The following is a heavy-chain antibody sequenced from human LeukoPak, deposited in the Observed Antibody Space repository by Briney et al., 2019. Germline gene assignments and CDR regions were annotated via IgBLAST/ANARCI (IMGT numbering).Heavy chain of an antibody. CDR3: ATLSRNGDYGDY. CDR2: ISSSGSTI. D-gene: IGHD2-8*01. CDR1: GFTFSSYE. Sequence: PGGSLRLSCAASGFTFSSYEMNWVRQAPGKGLEWVSYISSSGSTIYYADSVKGRFTISRDNAKNSLYLQMNSLRAEDTAVYCCATLSRNGDYGDYWGQGTLVTVSS. V-gene: IGHV3-48*03. J-gene: IGHJ4*02.